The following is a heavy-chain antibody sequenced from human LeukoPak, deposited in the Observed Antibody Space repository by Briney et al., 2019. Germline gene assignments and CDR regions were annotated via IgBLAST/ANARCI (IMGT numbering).Heavy chain of an antibody. CDR2: IFYSGST. D-gene: IGHD3-10*01. CDR3: ARGVELLWFGELPLPIYYYYYMDV. J-gene: IGHJ6*03. V-gene: IGHV4-59*08. CDR1: GGSITNYY. Sequence: KTSETLSLTCTVSGGSITNYYWSWIRQSPGKGLEWIGYIFYSGSTNYNPSLQSRVTISVDTSKNQVSLKLTSVTAADTAVYYCARGVELLWFGELPLPIYYYYYMDVWGKGTTVTVSS.